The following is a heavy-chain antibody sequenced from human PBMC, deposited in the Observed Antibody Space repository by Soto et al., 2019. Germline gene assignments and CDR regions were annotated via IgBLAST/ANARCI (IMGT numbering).Heavy chain of an antibody. CDR1: GFSLSTSRVG. V-gene: IGHV2-5*02. Sequence: GPTLVNPTQTLTLTCTFSGFSLSTSRVGVGWIRQPPGKALEWLALIYWDDDKRYSPSLKTRLTITKDTSKNQVVLTMTNMDPVDTATYYCAHLPWKHLWPRAPVVYWGQGTPVTVSS. D-gene: IGHD5-18*01. J-gene: IGHJ4*02. CDR2: IYWDDDK. CDR3: AHLPWKHLWPRAPVVY.